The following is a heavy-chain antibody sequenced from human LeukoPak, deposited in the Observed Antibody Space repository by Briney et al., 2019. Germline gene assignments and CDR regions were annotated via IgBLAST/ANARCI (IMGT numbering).Heavy chain of an antibody. V-gene: IGHV1-18*01. CDR1: GYTFTSYG. J-gene: IGHJ6*03. CDR2: ISAYNGNT. Sequence: ASVKVSCKASGYTFTSYGISWVRQAPGQGLEWMGWISAYNGNTNYAQKLQGRVTMTTDTSTRTAYMELRSLRSDDTAVYYCARGLYSSSWPFYYYYYMDVWGKGTTVTVSS. D-gene: IGHD6-13*01. CDR3: ARGLYSSSWPFYYYYYMDV.